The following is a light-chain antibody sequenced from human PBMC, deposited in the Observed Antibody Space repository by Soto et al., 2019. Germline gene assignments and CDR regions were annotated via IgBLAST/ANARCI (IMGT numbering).Light chain of an antibody. V-gene: IGKV3-20*01. CDR3: QQYGSALYT. CDR1: QSVSSSY. Sequence: PGERATLSCRASQSVSSSYLAWYQQKPGQAPRLLIYGASSRATGIPDRFSGSGSGTDFTLTISRLEPEDFAVYYCQQYGSALYTFGQGTKLEIK. CDR2: GAS. J-gene: IGKJ2*01.